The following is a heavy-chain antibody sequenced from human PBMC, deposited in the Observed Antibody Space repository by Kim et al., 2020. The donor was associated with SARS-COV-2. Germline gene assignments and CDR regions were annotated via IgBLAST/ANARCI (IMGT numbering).Heavy chain of an antibody. CDR3: TTDKRRAITMVRGAYYYYYGMDV. CDR1: GFTFSNAW. D-gene: IGHD3-10*01. Sequence: GGSLRLSCAASGFTFSNAWMSWVRQAPGKGLEWVGRIKSKTDDVTTDYAAPVKGRFTISRDDSKNTLYLQMNSLKTEDTAVYYCTTDKRRAITMVRGAYYYYYGMDVWGQGTTVTVSS. J-gene: IGHJ6*02. V-gene: IGHV3-15*01. CDR2: IKSKTDDVTT.